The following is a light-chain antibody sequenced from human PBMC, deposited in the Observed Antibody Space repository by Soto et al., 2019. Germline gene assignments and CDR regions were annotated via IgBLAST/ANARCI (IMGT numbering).Light chain of an antibody. CDR3: QSYDSSLSYWV. V-gene: IGLV1-40*01. Sequence: QSVLTQPPSASGAPGQRVTISCTGSSSNIGAGYDVHWYQQLPGTAPKLLVSGNTNRPSGVPDRFSGSKSGTSASLAITGLQAEDEADYYCQSYDSSLSYWVFGGGTKLTVL. CDR2: GNT. J-gene: IGLJ3*02. CDR1: SSNIGAGYD.